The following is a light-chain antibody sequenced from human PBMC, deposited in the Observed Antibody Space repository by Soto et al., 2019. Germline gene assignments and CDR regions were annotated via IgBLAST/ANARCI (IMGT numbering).Light chain of an antibody. CDR1: SGDVGTYNL. Sequence: QAVVTQPASVSGSPGQSITISCTGTSGDVGTYNLVSWYQQHPGRAPKLIIFEVNKRPSGVSNRLSGSKSGNTASLAISGLQADDEADYHCCSYAGRSNVVCGGGTQLTVL. J-gene: IGLJ2*01. CDR2: EVN. V-gene: IGLV2-23*02. CDR3: CSYAGRSNVV.